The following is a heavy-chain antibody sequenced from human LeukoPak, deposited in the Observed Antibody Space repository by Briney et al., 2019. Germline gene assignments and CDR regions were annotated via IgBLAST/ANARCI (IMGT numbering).Heavy chain of an antibody. J-gene: IGHJ4*02. CDR3: ARHVVAVGFGY. CDR1: GFTFSSYG. V-gene: IGHV3-23*01. CDR2: ISGSGGST. D-gene: IGHD3-22*01. Sequence: GGSLRLSCAASGFTFSSYGMSWVRQAPGKGLEWVSAISGSGGSTYYADSVKGRFTISRDNSKNTLYLQMNSLRAEDTAVYYCARHVVAVGFGYWGQGTLVTVSS.